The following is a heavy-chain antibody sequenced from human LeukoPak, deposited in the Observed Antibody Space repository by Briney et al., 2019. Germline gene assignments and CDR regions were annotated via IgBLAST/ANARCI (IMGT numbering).Heavy chain of an antibody. V-gene: IGHV4-61*02. CDR1: GDSISSSRHY. J-gene: IGHJ4*02. CDR3: ARDGVVTMELDY. CDR2: IYPSGNT. D-gene: IGHD3-3*01. Sequence: PSETLSLTCNVSGDSISSSRHYWSWIRQPAGKGLEWIGRIYPSGNTNYNPSLKSRVTISLDTSKNQFSLKLRSVTAADTAVYYCARDGVVTMELDYWGQGTLVTVSS.